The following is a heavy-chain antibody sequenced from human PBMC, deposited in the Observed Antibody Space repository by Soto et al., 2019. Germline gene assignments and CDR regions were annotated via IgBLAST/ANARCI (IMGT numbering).Heavy chain of an antibody. V-gene: IGHV3-13*01. CDR3: ARMSGYDLDYYYYYGMDV. D-gene: IGHD5-12*01. CDR2: IGTAGDT. CDR1: GFTFSSYD. Sequence: QPGGSLRLSCAASGFTFSSYDMHWVRQATGKGLEWVSAIGTAGDTYYPGSVKGRFTISRENAKNSLYLQMNSLRAEDTAVYYCARMSGYDLDYYYYYGMDVWGQGTTVTVSS. J-gene: IGHJ6*02.